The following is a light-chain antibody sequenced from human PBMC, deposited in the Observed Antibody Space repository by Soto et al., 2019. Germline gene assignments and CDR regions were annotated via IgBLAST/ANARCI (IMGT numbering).Light chain of an antibody. CDR3: QQYDSSPRT. V-gene: IGKV3D-20*01. Sequence: IVMSHPPATLSVSPGDGATLSCQASQSISSSYLAWYQQKPGLAPRLLIYDASSRATGIPERFSGSGSGTDFTLTISRLEPEDFAVYYCQQYDSSPRTFGQGTKVDIK. J-gene: IGKJ1*01. CDR1: QSISSSY. CDR2: DAS.